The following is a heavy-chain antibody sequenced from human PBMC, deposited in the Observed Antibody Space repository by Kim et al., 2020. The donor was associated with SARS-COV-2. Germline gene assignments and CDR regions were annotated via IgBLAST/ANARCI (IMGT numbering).Heavy chain of an antibody. Sequence: SETLSLTCTVSGVSINSDNYYWGWIRQPPGKGLEWIGSIYYSGSTCYNPSLKSGVTISVDTSKSQFSLRLTSVTAAGTAIYYCASETVRGDQTTDYWRQGTVVSVSS. CDR1: GVSINSDNYY. D-gene: IGHD3-10*01. J-gene: IGHJ4*02. CDR3: ASETVRGDQTTDY. CDR2: IYYSGST. V-gene: IGHV4-39*01.